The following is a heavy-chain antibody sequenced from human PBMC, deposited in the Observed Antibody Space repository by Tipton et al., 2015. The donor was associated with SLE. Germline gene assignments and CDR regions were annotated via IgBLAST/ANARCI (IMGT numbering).Heavy chain of an antibody. D-gene: IGHD3-16*01. Sequence: GLVKPSETLSLTCTVSGGSISSYYWSWIRQPPGKGLEWIGYIYYSGSTNYNPSLKSRVTISVDTSKNQFSLKLSSVTAADTAVYYCARDLGYDAFDIWGQGTMVTVSS. V-gene: IGHV4-59*01. CDR2: IYYSGST. CDR3: ARDLGYDAFDI. CDR1: GGSISSYY. J-gene: IGHJ3*02.